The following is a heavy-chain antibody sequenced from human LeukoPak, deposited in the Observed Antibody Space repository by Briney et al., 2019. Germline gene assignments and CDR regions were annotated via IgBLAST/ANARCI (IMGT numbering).Heavy chain of an antibody. V-gene: IGHV4-39*07. CDR3: ARGPIPPGYSSGWYVDY. CDR1: GGSISSSSYY. J-gene: IGHJ4*02. Sequence: SETLSLTCTASGGSISSSSYYWGWIRQPPGKGLEWIGSIYYSGSTYYNPSLKSRVTISVDTSKNQFSLKLSSVTAADTAVYYCARGPIPPGYSSGWYVDYWGKGTLVTVSS. CDR2: IYYSGST. D-gene: IGHD6-19*01.